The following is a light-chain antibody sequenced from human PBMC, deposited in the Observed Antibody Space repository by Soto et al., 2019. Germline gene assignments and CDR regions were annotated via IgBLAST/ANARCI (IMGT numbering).Light chain of an antibody. CDR3: QQRRYWPVT. CDR2: DAS. CDR1: QSVSSY. Sequence: EIVLTQSPAILSMSPGERTTLSCRASQSVSSYFAWYQQKPGQAPRLLIYDASNRATGVPARFSGSGSGTDFTPAITSLEPEDCAVYYCQQRRYWPVTFGQGTKVEIK. J-gene: IGKJ1*01. V-gene: IGKV3-11*01.